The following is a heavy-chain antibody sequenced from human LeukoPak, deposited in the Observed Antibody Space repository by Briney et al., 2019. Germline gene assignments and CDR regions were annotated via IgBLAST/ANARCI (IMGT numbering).Heavy chain of an antibody. CDR3: ATDTYMDTFNY. Sequence: PSETLSLTCTVSGGSISSGSYYWSWIRQPAGKGLEWIGRIYTSGSTNYNPSLKSRVTISVDTSKNQFSLKLSSVTAADTAVYYCATDTYMDTFNYWGQGTLVTVSS. V-gene: IGHV4-61*02. CDR2: IYTSGST. CDR1: GGSISSGSYY. J-gene: IGHJ4*02. D-gene: IGHD2/OR15-2a*01.